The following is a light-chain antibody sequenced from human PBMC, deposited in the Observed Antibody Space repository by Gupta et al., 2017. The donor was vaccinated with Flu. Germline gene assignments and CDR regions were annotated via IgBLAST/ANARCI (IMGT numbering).Light chain of an antibody. V-gene: IGKV3-11*01. CDR3: HKRSNWPPYT. Sequence: EIVLTQSPATLSLSPGERATLSCRASQSVGSDYSCYQQKHGQTPRLLLFYASTRATGIPARFSGSGSGTNLTLTIISLEPEDVAVYYCHKRSNWPPYTFGQGTRLEI. J-gene: IGKJ2*01. CDR1: QSVGSD. CDR2: YAS.